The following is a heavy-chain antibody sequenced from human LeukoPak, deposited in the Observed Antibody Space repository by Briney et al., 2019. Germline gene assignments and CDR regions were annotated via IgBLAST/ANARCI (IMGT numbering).Heavy chain of an antibody. J-gene: IGHJ5*02. CDR2: ISYDGSNK. Sequence: PGGSLRLSCAASGFTFSSYGMHWVRQAPGKGLEWVAVISYDGSNKYYADSVKGRFTISRDNSKNTLYLQMNSLRAEDTAVYYCAKVYHYYDSSGYYGLDPWGQGTLVTVSS. D-gene: IGHD3-22*01. CDR3: AKVYHYYDSSGYYGLDP. CDR1: GFTFSSYG. V-gene: IGHV3-30*18.